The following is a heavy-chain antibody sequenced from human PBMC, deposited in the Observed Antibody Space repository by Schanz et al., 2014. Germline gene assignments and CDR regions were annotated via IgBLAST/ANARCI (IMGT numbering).Heavy chain of an antibody. CDR1: GFTFSSYG. CDR3: AKDISDTSGKDDY. D-gene: IGHD3-22*01. J-gene: IGHJ4*02. CDR2: ISGSGAST. V-gene: IGHV3-23*01. Sequence: DVQLLESGGGLVQPGGSLRLSCAASGFTFSSYGMNWLRQAPGKGLEWVSGISGSGASTYYADSVKGRFTISRDNSKNTLFLQMNSLRVEDSAIYYCAKDISDTSGKDDYWGQGTLVTVSP.